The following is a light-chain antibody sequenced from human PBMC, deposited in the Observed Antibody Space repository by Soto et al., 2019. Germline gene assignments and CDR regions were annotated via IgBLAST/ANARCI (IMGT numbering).Light chain of an antibody. Sequence: AIRMTQSPSSLSASTGDRVTITCRASQGISSYLAWYQQKPGKAPKLRIYAASTLQSGVPSRFSGSGSGTDFTLTISCLQSEDFATYDCQQYYSYPRTFGQGTKVEIK. CDR1: QGISSY. J-gene: IGKJ1*01. V-gene: IGKV1-8*01. CDR3: QQYYSYPRT. CDR2: AAS.